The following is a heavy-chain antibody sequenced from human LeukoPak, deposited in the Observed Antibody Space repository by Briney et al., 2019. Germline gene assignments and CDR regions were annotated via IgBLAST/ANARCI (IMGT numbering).Heavy chain of an antibody. CDR1: GFTFSSYW. J-gene: IGHJ5*02. D-gene: IGHD3-3*01. V-gene: IGHV3-7*01. Sequence: GGSLRLSCAASGFTFSSYWMSWVRQAPGKGLEWVANIKQDGSEKYYVDSVKGRFTISRDNAKNSLYLQMNSLRAEDTAVYYCARGLRFLEWFNWFDPWGQGTLVTVSS. CDR3: ARGLRFLEWFNWFDP. CDR2: IKQDGSEK.